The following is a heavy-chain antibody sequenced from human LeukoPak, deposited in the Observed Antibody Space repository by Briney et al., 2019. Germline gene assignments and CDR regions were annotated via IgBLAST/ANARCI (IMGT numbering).Heavy chain of an antibody. V-gene: IGHV4-39*07. CDR3: ARVDDFWSGYSYFDY. D-gene: IGHD3-3*01. CDR2: IYYSGFT. J-gene: IGHJ4*02. CDR1: GGSISSSSYY. Sequence: PSETLSLTCTVSGGSISSSSYYWGWIRQPPGKGLEWIGRIYYSGFTSYNPSLKSRVTISVDASKNQFSLKLSSVTAADTAVYYCARVDDFWSGYSYFDYWGQGTLVTVSS.